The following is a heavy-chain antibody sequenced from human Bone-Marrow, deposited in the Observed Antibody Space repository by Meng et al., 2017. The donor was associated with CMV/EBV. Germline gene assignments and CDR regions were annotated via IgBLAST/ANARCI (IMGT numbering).Heavy chain of an antibody. V-gene: IGHV1-69*05. Sequence: SVKVSCKASGGTFSSYAISWVRQAPGQGLEWMGGIIPIFGTANYAQKFQGRVTITTDESTSTAYMELSSLRSEDTAVYYCARGFSLEWLPIRMGYYYYGMDVWGQATTVTVSS. D-gene: IGHD3-3*01. CDR1: GGTFSSYA. CDR3: ARGFSLEWLPIRMGYYYYGMDV. J-gene: IGHJ6*02. CDR2: IIPIFGTA.